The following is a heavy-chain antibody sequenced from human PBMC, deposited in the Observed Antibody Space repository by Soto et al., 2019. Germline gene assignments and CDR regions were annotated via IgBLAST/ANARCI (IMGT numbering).Heavy chain of an antibody. Sequence: QPGGSLRLSCSASGFTFSTYAMHWVRQAPGKGLEYISGISSNGGSTYYADSVKGRFTNSRDNSKNTLYLQLSSLRAEDTAVYYCVRDSGSFGSSYFDNWGLGTVVTVSS. CDR2: ISSNGGST. D-gene: IGHD1-26*01. V-gene: IGHV3-64D*06. CDR3: VRDSGSFGSSYFDN. J-gene: IGHJ4*02. CDR1: GFTFSTYA.